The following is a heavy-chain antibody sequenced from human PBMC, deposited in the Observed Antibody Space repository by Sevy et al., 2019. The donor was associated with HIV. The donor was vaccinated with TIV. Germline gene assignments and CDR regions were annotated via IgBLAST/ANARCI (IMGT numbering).Heavy chain of an antibody. V-gene: IGHV3-23*01. D-gene: IGHD2-2*01. CDR1: GFAFKDYS. Sequence: GGSLRLSCAASGFAFKDYSMSWIRQAPGKGLEWVATLSFGCGQINYADSVKGRFTISRENSKNSFYLQMDNLRVEDTALYYCAGEGCSRPHDYWGQGTRVTVSS. J-gene: IGHJ4*02. CDR3: AGEGCSRPHDY. CDR2: LSFGCGQI.